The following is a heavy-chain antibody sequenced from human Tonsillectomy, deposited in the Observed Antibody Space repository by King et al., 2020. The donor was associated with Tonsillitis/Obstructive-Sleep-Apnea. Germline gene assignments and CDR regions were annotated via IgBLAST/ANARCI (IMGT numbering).Heavy chain of an antibody. Sequence: QLVQSGAEVKKPGASVKVSCKASGYTFTDYYMHWVRQAPGQGLEWMGWINPNSGGTNYAQKFQGWVTMTRDTSITTAYMELSRLTSDDTAVYYCATGRESSGWPLDFWGQGTLVIVSS. CDR3: ATGRESSGWPLDF. CDR2: INPNSGGT. D-gene: IGHD6-19*01. J-gene: IGHJ4*02. CDR1: GYTFTDYY. V-gene: IGHV1-2*04.